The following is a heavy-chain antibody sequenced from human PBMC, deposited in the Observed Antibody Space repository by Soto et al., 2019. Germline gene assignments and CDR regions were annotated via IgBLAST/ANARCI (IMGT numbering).Heavy chain of an antibody. Sequence: TLSLNCTVSVGSISSGGYYWSWILQHPGKGLEWIGYIYYGGSTYYNPSLKSRATISGDTSKNQFSLKLSSVTAAATAVYYCARGGYYYENSGQNAYDYWGQGILVTVSS. D-gene: IGHD3-22*01. J-gene: IGHJ4*01. CDR2: IYYGGST. V-gene: IGHV4-31*03. CDR3: ARGGYYYENSGQNAYDY. CDR1: VGSISSGGYY.